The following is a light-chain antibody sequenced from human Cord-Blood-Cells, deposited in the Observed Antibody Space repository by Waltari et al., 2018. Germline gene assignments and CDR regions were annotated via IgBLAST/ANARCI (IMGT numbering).Light chain of an antibody. CDR2: DAS. J-gene: IGKJ1*01. Sequence: DIQMTQYPSTLSASVGDRVTITCRDSQSISSWLAWYQQKPGTAPKLLIYDASSLESGVPSMFSGSGSGTEFTLTISSLQPDDFATYYFQQYNSYSPTFGQGTKVEIK. CDR1: QSISSW. V-gene: IGKV1-5*01. CDR3: QQYNSYSPT.